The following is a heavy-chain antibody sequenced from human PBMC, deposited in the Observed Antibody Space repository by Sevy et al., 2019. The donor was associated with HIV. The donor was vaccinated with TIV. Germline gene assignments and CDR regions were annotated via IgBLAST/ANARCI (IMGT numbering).Heavy chain of an antibody. D-gene: IGHD2-15*01. Sequence: ASVKVSCKASGYNFNTYRITWVRQAPGQGLEWMGWISPHNSDTKYSQKLQGRVTMITETSTSTAHMELKSLRSDDTAVYYCARAYCSGGRCYSLAFWGQGTLVTVSS. CDR2: ISPHNSDT. CDR3: ARAYCSGGRCYSLAF. CDR1: GYNFNTYR. V-gene: IGHV1-18*01. J-gene: IGHJ4*02.